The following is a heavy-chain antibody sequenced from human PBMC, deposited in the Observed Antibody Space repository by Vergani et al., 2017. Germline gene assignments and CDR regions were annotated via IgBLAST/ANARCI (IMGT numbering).Heavy chain of an antibody. V-gene: IGHV3-23*01. CDR2: ISGPGLST. CDR3: VGXQGTSAYYYGGFDY. CDR1: GFTFSNSA. Sequence: EVHLLESGGGLVQSGGSLRLSCAASGFTFSNSAVSWVRQAPGRGLAWVSSISGPGLSTYYADSVKGRFSISRDNSKNTVFLQMHSLRAEDTAIYYCVGXQGTSAYYYGGFDYWGQGILVTVSS. D-gene: IGHD3-22*01. J-gene: IGHJ4*02.